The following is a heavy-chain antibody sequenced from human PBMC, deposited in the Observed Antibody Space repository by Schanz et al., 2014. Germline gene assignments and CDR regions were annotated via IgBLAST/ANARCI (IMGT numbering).Heavy chain of an antibody. D-gene: IGHD1-26*01. CDR1: GFSFSDYY. CDR2: INTGSNYI. CDR3: ARNRGSGGQNWYFDL. Sequence: QVHLLESGGGLVEPGGSLRLSCAASGFSFSDYYMSWIRQAPGKGLEWISFINTGSNYINYADSVKGRFTISRDNTKTSLFLQLNSPRAGDTAVYYCARNRGSGGQNWYFDLWGRGTLVTVSS. J-gene: IGHJ2*01. V-gene: IGHV3-11*03.